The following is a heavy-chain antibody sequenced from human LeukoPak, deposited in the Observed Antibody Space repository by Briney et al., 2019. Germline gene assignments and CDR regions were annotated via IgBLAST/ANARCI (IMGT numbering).Heavy chain of an antibody. Sequence: SETLSLTCSVSGDSITGYCWGWIRQPPGKGLEWIGNIYYTGNTYYNASLKSQVSISIDTSKNQFSLRLTSVTAADTAVYFCARQTGSGLFILPGGQGTLVTVSS. CDR2: IYYTGNT. V-gene: IGHV4-39*01. D-gene: IGHD3/OR15-3a*01. J-gene: IGHJ4*02. CDR3: ARQTGSGLFILP. CDR1: GDSITGYC.